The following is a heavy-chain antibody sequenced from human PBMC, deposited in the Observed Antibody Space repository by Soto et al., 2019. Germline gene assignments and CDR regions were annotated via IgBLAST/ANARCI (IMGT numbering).Heavy chain of an antibody. V-gene: IGHV3-30-3*01. CDR3: ARPLAAAAYFEY. Sequence: GGSLRLSCAASGFTFSSYAMHWVRQAPGKGLEWVAVIAYDGTNKYYADSVKGRFTISRDNSKNTLYLQMNSLRGDETAVYYCARPLAAAAYFEYRTQRTPVTVSS. J-gene: IGHJ4*02. D-gene: IGHD6-13*01. CDR1: GFTFSSYA. CDR2: IAYDGTNK.